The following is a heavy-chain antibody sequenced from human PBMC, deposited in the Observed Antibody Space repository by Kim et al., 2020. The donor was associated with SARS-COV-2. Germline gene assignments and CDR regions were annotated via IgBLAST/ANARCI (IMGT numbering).Heavy chain of an antibody. V-gene: IGHV5-10-1*01. D-gene: IGHD3-10*01. J-gene: IGHJ2*01. CDR3: ARRDPGTKLWYFDL. Sequence: SPSFQGHVTISADKSISTAYLQWSSLKASDTAMYYCARRDPGTKLWYFDLWGRGTLVTVSS.